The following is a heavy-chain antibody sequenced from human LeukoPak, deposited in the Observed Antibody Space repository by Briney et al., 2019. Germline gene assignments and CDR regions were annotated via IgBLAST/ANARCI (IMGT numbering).Heavy chain of an antibody. J-gene: IGHJ4*02. CDR1: GYTFTSYY. Sequence: ASAKVSCKASGYTFTSYYMHWVRQAPGQGLEWMGIINSSGGSTSYAQKFQGRVTMTRDTSTSTVYMELSSLRSEDTAVYYCARDQGIAVVAPGYWGQGTLVTVSS. CDR2: INSSGGST. V-gene: IGHV1-46*01. CDR3: ARDQGIAVVAPGY. D-gene: IGHD6-19*01.